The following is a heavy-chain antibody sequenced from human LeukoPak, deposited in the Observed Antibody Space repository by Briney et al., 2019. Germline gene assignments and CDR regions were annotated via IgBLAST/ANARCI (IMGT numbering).Heavy chain of an antibody. D-gene: IGHD5-18*01. Sequence: GGSLRLSCAASGLTFNTYSMNWVRQAPGKGLEWITFITSSSSHIYYADSVKGRFTISRDNSKNTLYLQMNSLRAEDTAVYYCARTALGYWGQGTLVTVSS. V-gene: IGHV3-21*05. CDR2: ITSSSSHI. CDR1: GLTFNTYS. CDR3: ARTALGY. J-gene: IGHJ4*02.